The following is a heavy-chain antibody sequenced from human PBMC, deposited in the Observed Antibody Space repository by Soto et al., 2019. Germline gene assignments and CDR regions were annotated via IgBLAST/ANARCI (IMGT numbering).Heavy chain of an antibody. CDR1: GFTFSSYG. J-gene: IGHJ6*02. D-gene: IGHD2-2*02. CDR2: IWYDGSNK. Sequence: HPGGSLRLSCAASGFTFSSYGMHWVRQAPGKGLEWVAVIWYDGSNKYYADSVKGRFTISRDNSKNTLYLQMNSLRAEDTAVYYSARDGAQYQLLYTSVEWMDVWGQGTTVTVSS. V-gene: IGHV3-33*01. CDR3: ARDGAQYQLLYTSVEWMDV.